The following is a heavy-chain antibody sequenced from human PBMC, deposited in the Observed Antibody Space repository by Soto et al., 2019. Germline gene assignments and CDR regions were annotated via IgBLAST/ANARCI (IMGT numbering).Heavy chain of an antibody. CDR2: ISYDGSNK. V-gene: IGHV3-30-3*01. CDR1: GFTFSSYA. Sequence: HPGGSLRLSCAASGFTFSSYAMHWVRQAPGKGLEWVAVISYDGSNKYYADSVKGRFTISRDNSKNTLYLQMNSLRAEDTAVYYCARDFLLSGWPLVNYFDYWGQGTLVTVSS. CDR3: ARDFLLSGWPLVNYFDY. D-gene: IGHD6-19*01. J-gene: IGHJ4*02.